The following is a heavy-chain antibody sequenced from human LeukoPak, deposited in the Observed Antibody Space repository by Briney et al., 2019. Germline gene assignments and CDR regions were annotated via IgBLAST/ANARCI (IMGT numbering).Heavy chain of an antibody. D-gene: IGHD6-6*01. Sequence: GGSLRLSCAASGFTFSSYAMSWVGQAPGKGLEWVSAIGGSGGSTYYADSVKGRFTISRDNAKNSLSLQMTSLRAEDTAVYYCARDSSFDYWGQGTLVTVSS. CDR1: GFTFSSYA. V-gene: IGHV3-23*01. J-gene: IGHJ4*02. CDR3: ARDSSFDY. CDR2: IGGSGGST.